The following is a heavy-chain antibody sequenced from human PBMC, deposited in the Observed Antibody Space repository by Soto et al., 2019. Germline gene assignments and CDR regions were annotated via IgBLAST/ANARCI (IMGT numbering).Heavy chain of an antibody. V-gene: IGHV4-59*08. J-gene: IGHJ4*02. CDR3: ARHNDY. Sequence: SETLSLTCTVSGGSIGSYYWSWIRQPPGKGLEWIGYIHYSGSTSYNPSLKSRVTISLDTSKNQFSLKLNSVTAADTAVYYCARHNDYWGQGTLVTVSS. CDR1: GGSIGSYY. CDR2: IHYSGST.